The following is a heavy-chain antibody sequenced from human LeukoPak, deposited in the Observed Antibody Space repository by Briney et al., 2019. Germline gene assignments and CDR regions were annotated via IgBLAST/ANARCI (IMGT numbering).Heavy chain of an antibody. Sequence: GGSLRLSCAASGFIYSRYTLHWVHQAPGKELEWVSMISFDGSTKDYADSVKGRFTISRDNSKNTLYLQMNSLRAEDTAVYYCARDSVVVTAMGVGDYWGQGTLVTVSS. J-gene: IGHJ4*02. CDR3: ARDSVVVTAMGVGDY. V-gene: IGHV3-30-3*01. CDR2: ISFDGSTK. CDR1: GFIYSRYT. D-gene: IGHD2-21*02.